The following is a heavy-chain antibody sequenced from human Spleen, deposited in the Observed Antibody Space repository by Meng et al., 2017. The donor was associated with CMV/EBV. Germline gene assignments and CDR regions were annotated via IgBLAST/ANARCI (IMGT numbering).Heavy chain of an antibody. V-gene: IGHV3-33*06. CDR3: AKDLAWGSSWYRDAGMDV. J-gene: IGHJ6*02. CDR1: GFTFNSYG. CDR2: IWYDGSNK. Sequence: GESLKISCAVSGFTFNSYGMRWVRQAPGKGLEWGAVIWYDGSNKYYADSVEGRFTISRDSAKNTLFLQMNGLRVEDTAAYYCAKDLAWGSSWYRDAGMDVWGQGTTVTVSS. D-gene: IGHD6-13*01.